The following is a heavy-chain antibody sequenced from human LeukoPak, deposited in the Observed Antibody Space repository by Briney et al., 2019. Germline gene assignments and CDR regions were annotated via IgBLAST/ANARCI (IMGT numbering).Heavy chain of an antibody. D-gene: IGHD3-3*01. J-gene: IGHJ4*02. CDR2: IKQDGSEK. Sequence: PGGSLRLSCAASGFTLSSYWMRWVRQAPGKGLVWVANIKQDGSEKYYVDSVKGRFTISRDNAKNSLYLQMNSLRAEDTAVYYCAGPSTYYDFWSGLNWGQGTLVTVSS. CDR1: GFTLSSYW. V-gene: IGHV3-7*01. CDR3: AGPSTYYDFWSGLN.